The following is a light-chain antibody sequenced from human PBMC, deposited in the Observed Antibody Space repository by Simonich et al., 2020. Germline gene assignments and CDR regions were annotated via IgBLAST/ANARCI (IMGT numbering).Light chain of an antibody. CDR1: SSDVGSYNL. V-gene: IGLV2-23*01. CDR3: CSYAGSSTWV. Sequence: QSALTQPASVSGSPGQSITISCTVTSSDVGSYNLVSWYQQPPGKAPQLMIYEGSKRPSGVSNRFSGSKSGNTAPLTISGLQAEDEADYYCCSYAGSSTWVFGGGTKLTVL. CDR2: EGS. J-gene: IGLJ3*02.